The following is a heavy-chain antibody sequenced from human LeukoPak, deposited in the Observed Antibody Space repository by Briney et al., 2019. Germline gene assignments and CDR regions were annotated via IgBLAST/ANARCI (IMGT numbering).Heavy chain of an antibody. CDR1: GGSFSGYY. CDR3: ARPLYSSSLSFDY. D-gene: IGHD6-13*01. CDR2: INHSGST. Sequence: SETLSLTCAVYGGSFSGYYWSWIRQPPGKGLEWIGEINHSGSTNYNPSLKSRVTISVDTSKNQFSLKLSSVTAADTAVYYCARPLYSSSLSFDYWGQGTLVTVSS. J-gene: IGHJ4*02. V-gene: IGHV4-34*01.